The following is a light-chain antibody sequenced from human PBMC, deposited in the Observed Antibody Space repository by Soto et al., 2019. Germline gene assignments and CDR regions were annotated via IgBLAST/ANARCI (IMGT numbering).Light chain of an antibody. Sequence: IVMSQSPATLSVSPGERVTLSCSASHTVGSNLAWYQQKPGQAPSLLNYQSSTRATGVPARFGGSGSGAEFTLTISSLQSEDFAVYYCQQYNKWPLPFGQGTRLEIK. CDR3: QQYNKWPLP. V-gene: IGKV3-15*01. CDR2: QSS. J-gene: IGKJ5*01. CDR1: HTVGSN.